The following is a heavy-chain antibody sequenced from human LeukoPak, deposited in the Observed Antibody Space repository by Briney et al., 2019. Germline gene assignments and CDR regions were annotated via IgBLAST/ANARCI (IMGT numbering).Heavy chain of an antibody. V-gene: IGHV3-23*01. J-gene: IGHJ4*02. D-gene: IGHD3-22*01. CDR1: GFTFSSYA. CDR2: ISGSGGST. Sequence: GGSLRLSCAASGFTFSSYAMSWVRQAPGKGLEWVSAISGSGGSTYYADSVKGRFTISRDNSKNTLYLQMNSLRAEDTAVYYCARVGYYDSSGYLDYWGQGTQVTVSS. CDR3: ARVGYYDSSGYLDY.